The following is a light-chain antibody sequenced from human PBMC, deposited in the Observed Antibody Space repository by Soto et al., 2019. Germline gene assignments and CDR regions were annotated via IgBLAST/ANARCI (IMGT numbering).Light chain of an antibody. J-gene: IGLJ1*01. CDR3: SSYTSSTTYV. V-gene: IGLV2-14*03. CDR2: DVN. Sequence: QSALTQPASVSGSPGQSITISCTGTSSDVGGYNYVSWYQHHPGKAPKLMIYDVNNRPSGVSNRFSGSKSGNTASLTISGLQTEDEADYYCSSYTSSTTYVFGTGTKVTGL. CDR1: SSDVGGYNY.